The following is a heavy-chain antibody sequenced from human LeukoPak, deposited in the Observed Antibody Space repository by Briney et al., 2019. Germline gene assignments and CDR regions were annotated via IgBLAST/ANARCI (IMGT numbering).Heavy chain of an antibody. D-gene: IGHD3-22*01. J-gene: IGHJ4*02. Sequence: GGSLGLSCAASGFTFSSYAMTWVRQAPGKGLEWVSAISGSGGTTHYADSVKGRFTISRDNSKNTLSLQMNSLRAEDTAVYYCAKDGYYESSGYSYFDYWGQGTLVTAS. CDR1: GFTFSSYA. CDR2: ISGSGGTT. V-gene: IGHV3-23*01. CDR3: AKDGYYESSGYSYFDY.